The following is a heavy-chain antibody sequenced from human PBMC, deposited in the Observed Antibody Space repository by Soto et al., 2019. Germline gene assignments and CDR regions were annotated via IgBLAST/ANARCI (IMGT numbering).Heavy chain of an antibody. J-gene: IGHJ4*02. V-gene: IGHV3-21*01. CDR3: ARDTILGDYFIYFDY. CDR1: GFTFSSYS. CDR2: ISSSSSYI. D-gene: IGHD4-17*01. Sequence: PGGSLRLSCAASGFTFSSYSMNWVRQAPGKGLEWVSSISSSSSYIYYADSVKGRFTISRDNAKNSLYLQMNSLRAEDTAVYYCARDTILGDYFIYFDYWGQGTLVTVSS.